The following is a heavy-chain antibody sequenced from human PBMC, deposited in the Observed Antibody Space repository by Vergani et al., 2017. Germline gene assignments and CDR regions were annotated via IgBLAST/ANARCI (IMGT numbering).Heavy chain of an antibody. D-gene: IGHD3-9*01. J-gene: IGHJ5*02. V-gene: IGHV1-2*02. CDR3: VRGGTFDWLST. CDR2: ITPQNGGT. CDR1: GYYFTDNY. Sequence: QVQLVQSGAEVKKPGAAVKVSCKASGYYFTDNYLHWVRQALGQGLEWMGRITPQNGGTQYAEKFKGRVTMTRDTSITTAYMELTSLTSDDTAVYYCVRGGTFDWLSTWGQGTLVTVSS.